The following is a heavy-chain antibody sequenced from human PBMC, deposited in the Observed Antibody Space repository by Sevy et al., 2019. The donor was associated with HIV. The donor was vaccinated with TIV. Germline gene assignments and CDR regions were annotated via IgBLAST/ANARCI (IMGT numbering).Heavy chain of an antibody. Sequence: GGSLRLSCAASGFTFSPYWMTWVRQAPGKGLEWVANIRPDGSDKYYVDSVKGGFTISTDNAKNSLYLQMNSLRADDTAMYYCARGVGLDCWGQGALVTVSS. CDR1: GFTFSPYW. J-gene: IGHJ4*02. CDR3: ARGVGLDC. CDR2: IRPDGSDK. D-gene: IGHD1-26*01. V-gene: IGHV3-7*01.